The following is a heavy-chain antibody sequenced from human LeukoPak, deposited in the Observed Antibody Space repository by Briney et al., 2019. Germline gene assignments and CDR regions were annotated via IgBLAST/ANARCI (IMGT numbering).Heavy chain of an antibody. J-gene: IGHJ4*02. Sequence: GGSLRLFCAASGFIFSSYWMHWVRHAPGKGLVWVSRINSDGSSTSYADSVKGRYTISRDNAKNTLYLQMNSLRAEGTAVYYCARDYCSSTSCFPDYWGQGTLVTVSS. V-gene: IGHV3-74*01. CDR2: INSDGSST. CDR3: ARDYCSSTSCFPDY. CDR1: GFIFSSYW. D-gene: IGHD2-2*01.